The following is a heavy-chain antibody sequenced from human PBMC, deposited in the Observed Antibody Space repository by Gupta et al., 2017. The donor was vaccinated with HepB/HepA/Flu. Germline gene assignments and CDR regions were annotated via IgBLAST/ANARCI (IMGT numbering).Heavy chain of an antibody. CDR3: ARGFSHGF. CDR1: GFTFSGHW. Sequence: DVQLVESGGGLVQLGGSLRLSCVGSGFTFSGHWMSWVRQAPGKGLEWVANTKLDGRETNYVDSVKGRFTISRDNAKSSLYLQMNNLRAEDTATYYCARGFSHGFWVQGTLVTVSS. V-gene: IGHV3-7*01. D-gene: IGHD5-18*01. J-gene: IGHJ4*02. CDR2: TKLDGRET.